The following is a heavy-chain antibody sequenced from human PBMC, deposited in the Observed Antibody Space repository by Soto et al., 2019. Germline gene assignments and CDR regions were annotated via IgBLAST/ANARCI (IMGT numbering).Heavy chain of an antibody. D-gene: IGHD3-22*01. CDR3: ARAPGDYYFLGWFAP. J-gene: IGHJ5*02. CDR1: GGTFSSYT. CDR2: IIPILGIA. V-gene: IGHV1-69*02. Sequence: SVKVSCKASGGTFSSYTISWVRQAPGQGLEWMGRIIPILGIANYAQKFQGRVTITADKSTSTAYMELSSLRSEDTAVYYCARAPGDYYFLGWFAPWGQGTLVTVSS.